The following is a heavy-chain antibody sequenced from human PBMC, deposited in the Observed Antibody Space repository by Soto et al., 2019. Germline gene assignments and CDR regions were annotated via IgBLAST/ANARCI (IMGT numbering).Heavy chain of an antibody. J-gene: IGHJ2*01. CDR1: GGTFSSYD. V-gene: IGHV1-69*01. CDR3: AGDYQDSSGYYYPTGWYFDL. CDR2: IIPIFGTA. Sequence: QVQLVQSGAEVKKPGSSVKVSCKASGGTFSSYDISWVRQAPGQGLEWMGGIIPIFGTANYAQKFQGRVTITADESTSTAYMELRSLRSDDTAVDYCAGDYQDSSGYYYPTGWYFDLWGRGTLVTVSS. D-gene: IGHD3-22*01.